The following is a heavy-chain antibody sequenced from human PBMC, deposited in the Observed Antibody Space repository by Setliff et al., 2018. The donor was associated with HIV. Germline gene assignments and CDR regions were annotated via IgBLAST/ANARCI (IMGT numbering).Heavy chain of an antibody. CDR1: GYSFASYW. D-gene: IGHD2-21*01. J-gene: IGHJ6*02. CDR2: IDPTDSYI. V-gene: IGHV5-10-1*01. CDR3: ARQSYYYYNMDV. Sequence: PGESLKISCKGSGYSFASYWISWVRQMPGKGLEWMGRIDPTDSYINDSPPYQGHVTISVDKPISTVYLQWSSLKASGTAIYYCARQSYYYYNMDVWGQGTTVTVSS.